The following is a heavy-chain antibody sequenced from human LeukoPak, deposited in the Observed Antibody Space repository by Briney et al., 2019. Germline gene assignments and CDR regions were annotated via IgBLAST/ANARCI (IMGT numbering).Heavy chain of an antibody. CDR2: INHSGST. Sequence: SETLSLTCAVYGGSFSGYYWSWIRQPPGKGLEWSGEINHSGSTNNNPSLKSRVTISVDTSKNQFSLKLCAVTAVATGVYYCAKAQRCSSTSCYAKSAAHSYYYYMDVWGKGTTVTVSS. CDR1: GGSFSGYY. V-gene: IGHV4-34*01. D-gene: IGHD2-2*01. CDR3: AKAQRCSSTSCYAKSAAHSYYYYMDV. J-gene: IGHJ6*03.